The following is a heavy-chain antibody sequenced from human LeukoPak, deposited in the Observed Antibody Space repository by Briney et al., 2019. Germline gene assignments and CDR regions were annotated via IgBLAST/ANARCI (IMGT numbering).Heavy chain of an antibody. D-gene: IGHD1-1*01. Sequence: GSLRLSCVASGFTASSDYTSWVRQAPGKGLEWVSVIYSGGSTDYADSVRGRFTISRDKSNNTLYLQMNSLRAEDTAVYFCAAEKPGTGTFLDYWGPGTLVTVSS. CDR2: IYSGGST. CDR3: AAEKPGTGTFLDY. V-gene: IGHV3-53*01. J-gene: IGHJ4*02. CDR1: GFTASSDY.